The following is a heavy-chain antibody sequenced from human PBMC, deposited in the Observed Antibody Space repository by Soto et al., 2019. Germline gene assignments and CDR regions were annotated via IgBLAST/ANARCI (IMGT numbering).Heavy chain of an antibody. J-gene: IGHJ4*02. D-gene: IGHD6-6*01. V-gene: IGHV4-39*01. Sequence: SETLSLTCTVSGGSINSGTYYWGWIRQPPGKGLEWIGSLYYSGSTYYNPSLKSRVSISVDTSKNQFSLKLSSVTAADTAVYYCARRLIAARQYYFDYWGQGTLVTVSS. CDR2: LYYSGST. CDR1: GGSINSGTYY. CDR3: ARRLIAARQYYFDY.